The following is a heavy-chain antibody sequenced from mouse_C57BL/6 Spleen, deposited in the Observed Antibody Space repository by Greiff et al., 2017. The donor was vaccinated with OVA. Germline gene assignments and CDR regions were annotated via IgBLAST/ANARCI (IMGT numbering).Heavy chain of an antibody. CDR1: GFTFSDYY. CDR3: ARDRGYYSYYAMDY. CDR2: INYDGSST. J-gene: IGHJ4*01. D-gene: IGHD2-3*01. V-gene: IGHV5-16*01. Sequence: EVMLVESEGGLVQPGSSMKLSCTASGFTFSDYYMAWVRQVPEKGLEWVANINYDGSSTYYLDSLKSRFIISRDNAKNILYLQMSSLKSEDTATYYCARDRGYYSYYAMDYWGQGTSVTVSS.